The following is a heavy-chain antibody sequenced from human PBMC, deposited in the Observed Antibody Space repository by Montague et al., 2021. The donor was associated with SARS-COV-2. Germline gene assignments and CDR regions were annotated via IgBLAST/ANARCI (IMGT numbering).Heavy chain of an antibody. V-gene: IGHV4-4*02. CDR2: IHHTGGS. J-gene: IGHJ5*02. D-gene: IGHD1-1*01. CDR3: ASHPVWQQLCP. Sequence: SETLSLTCAVSGASLASGYWWSWARQSPGKGLEWIAEIHHTGGSNYNPSLVSRVTIFLDHSKNHLTLTLSSVTAADTAMYYCASHPVWQQLCPWGQGTLVTVSA. CDR1: GASLASGYW.